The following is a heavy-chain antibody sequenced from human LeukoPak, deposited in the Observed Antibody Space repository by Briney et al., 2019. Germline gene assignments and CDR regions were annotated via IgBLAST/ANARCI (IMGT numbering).Heavy chain of an antibody. D-gene: IGHD3-22*01. CDR2: IYYSGST. V-gene: IGHV4-59*01. CDR3: ARDPGSITMIVGAFDI. CDR1: GGSISSYY. J-gene: IGHJ3*02. Sequence: PSATLSLTCTVSGGSISSYYWSWIRQPPRKGLEWIGYIYYSGSTNYNPSLKSRVTISVDTSKNQFSLKLSSVTAADTAVYYCARDPGSITMIVGAFDIWGQGTMVTVSS.